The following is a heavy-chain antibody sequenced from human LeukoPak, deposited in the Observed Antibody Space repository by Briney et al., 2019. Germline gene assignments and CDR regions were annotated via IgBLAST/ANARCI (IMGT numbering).Heavy chain of an antibody. V-gene: IGHV3-74*01. CDR2: INSDASST. Sequence: PGGSLRLSCVASGFTFSAYWMHWVRQAPGKGLVWVSRINSDASSTTYADSVKGRFTISRDNAKNTLYLQMNSLRAEDTAVYYCVRVRGGYYIDYWGQGTLVTVSS. D-gene: IGHD2-15*01. CDR3: VRVRGGYYIDY. J-gene: IGHJ4*02. CDR1: GFTFSAYW.